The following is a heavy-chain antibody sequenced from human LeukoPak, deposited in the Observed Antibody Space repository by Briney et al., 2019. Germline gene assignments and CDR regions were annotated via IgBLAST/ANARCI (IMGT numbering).Heavy chain of an antibody. D-gene: IGHD6-19*01. CDR2: INSDGSST. J-gene: IGHJ4*02. CDR1: GFTFSGYW. Sequence: GGSLRLSCAASGFTFSGYWMHWVRQTPGKGLVWVSRINSDGSSTTYADSVKGRFTISRDNAKNTLFLQMNSLRDEDTAVYYCTRGLSRHSSVSPFDSWGQGTPVTVSS. CDR3: TRGLSRHSSVSPFDS. V-gene: IGHV3-74*01.